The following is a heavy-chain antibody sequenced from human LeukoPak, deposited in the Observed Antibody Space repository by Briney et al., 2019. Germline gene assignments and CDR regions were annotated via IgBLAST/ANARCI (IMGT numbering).Heavy chain of an antibody. J-gene: IGHJ5*02. CDR2: MKSKTDGGTP. V-gene: IGHV3-15*01. CDR3: TTDRGCGDYVSAWFDP. D-gene: IGHD4-17*01. Sequence: WIRQPPGKGLEWVGRMKSKTDGGTPDCAAPVKGRFTISRDDSKNTMYLQMNSLKTEDTAVHYCTTDRGCGDYVSAWFDPWGQGALVTVSS.